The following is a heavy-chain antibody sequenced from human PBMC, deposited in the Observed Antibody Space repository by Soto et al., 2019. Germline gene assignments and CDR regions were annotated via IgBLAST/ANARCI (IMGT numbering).Heavy chain of an antibody. CDR2: IDWDDDK. Sequence: QSGPTLVNPTQTLTLTCTFSGFSLSTSGMCVSWIRQPPGKALEWLALIDWDDDKYYSTSLKTRLTISKDTSKNQVVLTMTNMDPVDTATYYCARIRYYYGSGSHNYGMDVWGQGTTVTVSS. D-gene: IGHD3-10*01. CDR1: GFSLSTSGMC. J-gene: IGHJ6*02. V-gene: IGHV2-70*01. CDR3: ARIRYYYGSGSHNYGMDV.